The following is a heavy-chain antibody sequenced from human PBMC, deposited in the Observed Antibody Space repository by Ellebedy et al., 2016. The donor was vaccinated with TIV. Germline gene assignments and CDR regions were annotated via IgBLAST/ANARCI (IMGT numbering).Heavy chain of an antibody. CDR3: AGSSCWSGEGGS. D-gene: IGHD2-15*01. J-gene: IGHJ5*02. CDR2: IYQDGGDR. CDR1: GCPFSTRW. Sequence: GGSLRLSXATSGCPFSTRWLSWVRQAPGKGLEWVANIYQDGGDRNYVDSVRGRFTISRDNDKKSLYLHMSSLRDEDTAVYYCAGSSCWSGEGGSWGQGTLVIVSS. V-gene: IGHV3-7*03.